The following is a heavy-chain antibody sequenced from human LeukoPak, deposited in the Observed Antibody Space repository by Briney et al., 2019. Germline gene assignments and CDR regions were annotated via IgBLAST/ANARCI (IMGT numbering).Heavy chain of an antibody. J-gene: IGHJ4*02. Sequence: GASVTASCTASGGTFSSYAISWVRQAPGQGLEWMGGIIPMFATANYAQKFQGRVTITADESTSTADMELSRLTSEDTAVYYCARDAYSSGWYYFDYWGQGTPVTVSS. V-gene: IGHV1-69*13. D-gene: IGHD6-19*01. CDR3: ARDAYSSGWYYFDY. CDR1: GGTFSSYA. CDR2: IIPMFATA.